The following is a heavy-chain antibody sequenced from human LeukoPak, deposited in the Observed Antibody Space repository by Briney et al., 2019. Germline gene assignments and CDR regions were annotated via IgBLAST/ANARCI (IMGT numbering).Heavy chain of an antibody. V-gene: IGHV1-2*02. D-gene: IGHD3-16*01. CDR2: INPNSGGT. CDR1: GYTFTGYY. CDR3: ARHGRDTRGEPSTFDY. Sequence: ASVKVSCKASGYTFTGYYMHWVRQAPGQGLEWMGWINPNSGGTNYAQKFQGRVTMTRDTSISTAYMELSRLRSDDTAVYYCARHGRDTRGEPSTFDYWGQGTLVTVSS. J-gene: IGHJ4*02.